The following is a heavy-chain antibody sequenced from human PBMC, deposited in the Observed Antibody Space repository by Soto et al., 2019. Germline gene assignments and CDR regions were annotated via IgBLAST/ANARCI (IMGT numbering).Heavy chain of an antibody. CDR1: GGSISSGGDS. J-gene: IGHJ4*02. V-gene: IGHV4-30-2*01. CDR2: IYHSGST. CDR3: AKNWNWGSLVH. Sequence: ASETLSLTCAVSGGSISSGGDSWSWIRQPPGKGLEWIGYIYHSGSTNYNPSLKSRVTISVDTPKNQFSLKLSSVTAADTAVYYCAKNWNWGSLVHWGQGTLVTVSS. D-gene: IGHD7-27*01.